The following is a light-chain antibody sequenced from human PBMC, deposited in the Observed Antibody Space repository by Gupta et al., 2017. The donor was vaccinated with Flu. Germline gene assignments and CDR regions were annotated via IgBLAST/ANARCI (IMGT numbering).Light chain of an antibody. Sequence: NCKSSQSVLYSSNNKNYLAWYQQKPGQPPKLLIYWASTRESGVPDRFSGSGSGTDFTLTISSLQAEDVAVYYCQQYYSTSFTFGPGTKVDIK. V-gene: IGKV4-1*01. CDR3: QQYYSTSFT. J-gene: IGKJ3*01. CDR1: QSVLYSSNNKNY. CDR2: WAS.